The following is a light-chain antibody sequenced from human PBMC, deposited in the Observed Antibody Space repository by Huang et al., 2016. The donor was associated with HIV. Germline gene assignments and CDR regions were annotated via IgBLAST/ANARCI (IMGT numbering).Light chain of an antibody. CDR2: AAS. CDR3: QQLDTYPIT. V-gene: IGKV1-9*01. CDR1: QDINTN. J-gene: IGKJ5*01. Sequence: IQLTKSPSSLSASVGDRVTITCRASQDINTNLAWYQQKPGKAPKVLIYAASTLQSGVPTRFSGSASGIYFSLTINNLQPEDFATYYCQQLDTYPITFGQGTRLDI.